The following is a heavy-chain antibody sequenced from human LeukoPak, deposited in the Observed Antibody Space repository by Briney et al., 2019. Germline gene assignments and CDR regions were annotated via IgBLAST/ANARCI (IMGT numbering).Heavy chain of an antibody. D-gene: IGHD7-27*01. CDR2: ISGSGGTT. CDR1: GFTFSSYA. J-gene: IGHJ6*02. CDR3: ARDRKSTWGFSYYYYYGMDV. Sequence: GGSLRLSCAASGFTFSSYAMSWVRQAPGKGLEWVSVISGSGGTTYYADSVKGRFTISRDNSKNTLYLQMNSLRAEDTAVYYCARDRKSTWGFSYYYYYGMDVWGQGTTVTVSS. V-gene: IGHV3-23*01.